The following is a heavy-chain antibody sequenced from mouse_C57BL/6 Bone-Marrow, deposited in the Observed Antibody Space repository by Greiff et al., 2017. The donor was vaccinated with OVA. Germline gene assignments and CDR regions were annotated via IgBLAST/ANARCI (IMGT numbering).Heavy chain of an antibody. CDR3: TTYRY. CDR2: IDPENGDT. CDR1: GFNITDDY. Sequence: EVQRVESGAELVRPGASVKLSCTASGFNITDDYMHWVKERPEQGLEWIGWIDPENGDTEYASKFQGKATITADTSSKTVYLHLSSLTSEDTAVYYCTTYRYWGQGTTLTVSS. J-gene: IGHJ2*01. V-gene: IGHV14-4*01.